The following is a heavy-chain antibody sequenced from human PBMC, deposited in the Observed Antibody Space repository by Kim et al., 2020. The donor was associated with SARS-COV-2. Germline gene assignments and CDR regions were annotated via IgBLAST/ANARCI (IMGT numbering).Heavy chain of an antibody. J-gene: IGHJ6*02. CDR3: ARAHKYPPYYYYGMDV. V-gene: IGHV4-4*02. D-gene: IGHD2-2*02. CDR2: IYHSGST. CDR1: GGSISSSNW. Sequence: SETLSLTCAVSGGSISSSNWWSWVRQPPGKGLEWIGEIYHSGSTNYNPSLKSRVTISVDKSKNQFSLKLSSVTAADTAVYYCARAHKYPPYYYYGMDVWGQGTTVTVSS.